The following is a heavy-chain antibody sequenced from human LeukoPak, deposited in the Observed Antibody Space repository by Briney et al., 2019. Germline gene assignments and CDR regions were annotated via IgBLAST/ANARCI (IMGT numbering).Heavy chain of an antibody. V-gene: IGHV3-9*01. D-gene: IGHD6-13*01. CDR1: GFTFDDYA. CDR2: ISWNSGSI. Sequence: SLRLSCAASGFTFDDYAMHWVRQAPGKGLEWVSGISWNSGSIGYADSVKGRFTISRDNAKNSLYLQMNNLRAEDTALYYCAKGPGIAAAIDYWGQGTLVTVSS. CDR3: AKGPGIAAAIDY. J-gene: IGHJ4*02.